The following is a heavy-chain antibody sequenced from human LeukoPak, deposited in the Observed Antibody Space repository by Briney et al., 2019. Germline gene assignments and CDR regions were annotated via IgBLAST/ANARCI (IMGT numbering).Heavy chain of an antibody. CDR1: GFTFSSYA. J-gene: IGHJ3*02. CDR3: ARAGGALAGYDAFDI. CDR2: ISYDGSNK. Sequence: PGGSLRLSCAASGFTFSSYAMHWVRQAPGKGLEWVAVISYDGSNKYYADSVKGRFTISRDNSKNTLYLQMNSLRAEDTAVYYCARAGGALAGYDAFDIWGQGTMVTVSS. D-gene: IGHD3-16*01. V-gene: IGHV3-30-3*01.